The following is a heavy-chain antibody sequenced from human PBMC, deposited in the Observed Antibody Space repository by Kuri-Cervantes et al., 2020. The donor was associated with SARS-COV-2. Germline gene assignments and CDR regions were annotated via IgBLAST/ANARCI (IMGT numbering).Heavy chain of an antibody. D-gene: IGHD6-19*01. J-gene: IGHJ4*02. Sequence: GSLRLSCDVPGDSISSTYWGWIRQPPGRGLEWIGFVHYSGTTSYSPSLKSRVAMSADTSKNHFSLKLSSVTTADTAVYYCARGGWSLDCWGQGTLVTVSS. CDR3: ARGGWSLDC. CDR1: GDSISSTY. CDR2: VHYSGTT. V-gene: IGHV4-59*01.